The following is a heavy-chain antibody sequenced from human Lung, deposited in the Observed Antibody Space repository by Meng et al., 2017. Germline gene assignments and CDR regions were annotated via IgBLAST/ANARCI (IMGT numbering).Heavy chain of an antibody. CDR3: AILSHCTGGTCYPYDY. CDR1: GYTFTTYG. CDR2: ISPYNGYT. J-gene: IGHJ4*02. Sequence: QVTLMQSGAEVKKLGASVKVLCKASGYTFTTYGISWVRQAPGQGLEWMGWISPYNGYTSSIQKFQGRVTMTTDTSTSTAYMELMSLGSDDTAVYYCAILSHCTGGTCYPYDYWGQGTLVTVSS. V-gene: IGHV1-18*01. D-gene: IGHD2-15*01.